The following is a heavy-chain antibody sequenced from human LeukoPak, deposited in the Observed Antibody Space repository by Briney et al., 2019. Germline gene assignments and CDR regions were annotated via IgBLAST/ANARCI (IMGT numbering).Heavy chain of an antibody. Sequence: GGSLRLSCAASGFTFSSYEMNWVRQAPAKGLEWLSYISSSGGTMYYADSVKGRFTISRDNAKNSLYLQMSSLRVEDTAVYYCARARRVTASGWGRHFDLWGRGTLVTVSS. D-gene: IGHD3-10*01. CDR3: ARARRVTASGWGRHFDL. CDR1: GFTFSSYE. J-gene: IGHJ2*01. V-gene: IGHV3-48*03. CDR2: ISSSGGTM.